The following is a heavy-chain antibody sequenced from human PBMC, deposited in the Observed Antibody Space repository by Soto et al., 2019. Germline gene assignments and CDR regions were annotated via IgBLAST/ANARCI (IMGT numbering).Heavy chain of an antibody. Sequence: EVQLVESGGGLVQPGRSLRLSCAASGFAFDDYAMHWVRQAPGKGLEWVSGISWNSGSIGYADSVKGRFTISRDNAKNSLYLQMNSLRAEDTDLYYCAKDKGQQLAYKMGYYYYMDVWGKGTTVTVSS. D-gene: IGHD6-13*01. CDR3: AKDKGQQLAYKMGYYYYMDV. J-gene: IGHJ6*03. CDR1: GFAFDDYA. CDR2: ISWNSGSI. V-gene: IGHV3-9*01.